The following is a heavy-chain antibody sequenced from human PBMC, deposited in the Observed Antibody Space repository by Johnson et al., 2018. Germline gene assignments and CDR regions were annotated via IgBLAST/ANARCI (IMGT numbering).Heavy chain of an antibody. V-gene: IGHV3-9*01. CDR2: ITKHSGSI. Sequence: VQLVESGGGLVQPGGSLRLSCVASGFTFHDYAMHWVRQVPGRTLEWVSGITKHSGSIVYADFVKGRFTISREDAKNSLYLQMSSLGAEDTALYYCFKDRRWFDDFEIWGQGTTVTGSS. CDR1: GFTFHDYA. D-gene: IGHD2-15*01. J-gene: IGHJ3*02. CDR3: FKDRRWFDDFEI.